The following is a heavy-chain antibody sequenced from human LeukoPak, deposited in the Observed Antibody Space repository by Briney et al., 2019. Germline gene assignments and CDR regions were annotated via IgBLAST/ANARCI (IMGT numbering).Heavy chain of an antibody. Sequence: GGSLRLSCAASGFTFSSYEMNWVRQAPGKGLEWVSSISSSSSYIYYADSVKGRFTISRDNAKNSLYLQMNSLRAEDTAVYYCARAGGYDRAYYYYGSGSYPGYWGQGTLVTVSS. J-gene: IGHJ4*02. CDR3: ARAGGYDRAYYYYGSGSYPGY. V-gene: IGHV3-21*01. CDR1: GFTFSSYE. CDR2: ISSSSSYI. D-gene: IGHD3-10*01.